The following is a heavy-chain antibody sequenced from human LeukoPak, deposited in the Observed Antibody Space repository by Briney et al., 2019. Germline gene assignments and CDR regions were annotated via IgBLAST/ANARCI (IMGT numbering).Heavy chain of an antibody. J-gene: IGHJ4*02. CDR2: IKKDGSEK. V-gene: IGHV3-7*01. CDR1: GFTFSSYW. D-gene: IGHD3-22*01. CDR3: ARDLYRIVVVPHYFDY. Sequence: GVLRLSCAAPGFTFSSYWMSWVRQAPGKGLEWVANIKKDGSEKYYVDSVKGRFTISRDNAKNSLYLQMNSLRAEDTAVYYCARDLYRIVVVPHYFDYWGQGTLVTVSS.